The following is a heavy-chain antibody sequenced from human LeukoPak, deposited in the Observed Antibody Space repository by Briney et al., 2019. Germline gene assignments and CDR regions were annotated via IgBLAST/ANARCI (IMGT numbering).Heavy chain of an antibody. CDR3: AKDSSVAAGRNYFDY. V-gene: IGHV3-30-3*01. CDR2: ISYDGSNK. Sequence: PGGSLRLSCAASGFTFSSYAMHWVRQAPGKGLEWVAVISYDGSNKYYADSVKGRFTISRDNSKNTLYLQMNSLRAEDTAVYYCAKDSSVAAGRNYFDYWGQGTLVTVSS. D-gene: IGHD6-13*01. J-gene: IGHJ4*02. CDR1: GFTFSSYA.